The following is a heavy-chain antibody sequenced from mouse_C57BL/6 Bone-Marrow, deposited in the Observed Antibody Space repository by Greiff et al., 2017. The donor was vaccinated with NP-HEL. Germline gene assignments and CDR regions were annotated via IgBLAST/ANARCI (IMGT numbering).Heavy chain of an antibody. CDR1: GFSLTSYG. CDR2: IWSGGST. Sequence: QVHVKQSGPGLVQPSQSLSITCTVSGFSLTSYGVHWVRQSPGKGLEWLGVIWSGGSTDYNAAFISRLSISKDNSKSQVFFKMNSLQADDTAIYYCARTPFYYDYDLDYWGQGTSVTVSS. CDR3: ARTPFYYDYDLDY. J-gene: IGHJ4*01. D-gene: IGHD2-4*01. V-gene: IGHV2-2*01.